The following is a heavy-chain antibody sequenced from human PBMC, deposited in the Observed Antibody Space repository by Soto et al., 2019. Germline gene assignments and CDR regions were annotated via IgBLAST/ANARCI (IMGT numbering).Heavy chain of an antibody. CDR3: ARGKYGGLYYYYGMDV. V-gene: IGHV1-69*06. J-gene: IGHJ6*02. CDR2: IIPIFGTA. D-gene: IGHD4-17*01. CDR1: GGTFSSYA. Sequence: EASVKVSCKASGGTFSSYAISWVRQAPGQGLEWMGGIIPIFGTANYAQKFQGRVTITADKSTSTANMELSSLRSEDTAVYYCARGKYGGLYYYYGMDVWGQGTTVTVSS.